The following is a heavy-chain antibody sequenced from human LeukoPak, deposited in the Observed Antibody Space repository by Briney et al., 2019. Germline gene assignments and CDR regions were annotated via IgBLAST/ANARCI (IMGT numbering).Heavy chain of an antibody. J-gene: IGHJ4*02. CDR2: ISGSGGST. Sequence: GGSLRLSCEASGFSFGGFALSWVRQAPGKGPEWVSAISGSGGSTYYADSVKGRFTISRDNSKNTLYLQMNSLRAEDTAVYYCAKGGSSSWYGGGFDYWGQGTLVTVSS. D-gene: IGHD6-13*01. CDR1: GFSFGGFA. CDR3: AKGGSSSWYGGGFDY. V-gene: IGHV3-23*01.